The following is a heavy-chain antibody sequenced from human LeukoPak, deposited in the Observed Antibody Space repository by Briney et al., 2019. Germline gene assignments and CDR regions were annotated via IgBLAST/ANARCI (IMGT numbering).Heavy chain of an antibody. CDR1: GYKLIDHW. D-gene: IGHD1-1*01. CDR2: IYPGDSDA. J-gene: IGHJ5*02. Sequence: GESLKIPCKTSGYKLIDHWIGWVRQMPGKGLEWVAIIYPGDSDARYSPSFQGQVTISADKSITTAYLQWSSLKASDTATYYCARLVTPGVTRWFDPWGQGTPVTVSS. V-gene: IGHV5-51*01. CDR3: ARLVTPGVTRWFDP.